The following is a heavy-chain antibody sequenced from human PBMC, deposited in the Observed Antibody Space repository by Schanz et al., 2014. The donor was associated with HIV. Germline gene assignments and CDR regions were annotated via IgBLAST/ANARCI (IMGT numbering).Heavy chain of an antibody. CDR2: INHSGGT. CDR3: ARGRFVVGPGLDFDF. D-gene: IGHD3-9*01. J-gene: IGHJ4*01. V-gene: IGHV4-34*01. CDR1: GGSFRSYY. Sequence: QVPLQQWGAGLLKPSETLSLTCGVYGGSFRSYYWSWIRQPPGKGLEWVGQINHSGGTNYNPSLKSRVTVSVAPSKTHFSLNLTSVTAADTAFYYCARGRFVVGPGLDFDFWGHGTLVSVSS.